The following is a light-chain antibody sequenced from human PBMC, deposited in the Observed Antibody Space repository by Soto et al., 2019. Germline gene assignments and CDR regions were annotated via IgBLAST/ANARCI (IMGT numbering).Light chain of an antibody. J-gene: IGLJ2*01. V-gene: IGLV1-47*01. CDR1: SSTIGSNN. Sequence: QSVLTQPPSASGTPGQRVTVSCSGSSSTIGSNNVAWYKKLAGSAPKLLIYENDQRPSGVPDRFSGSKSGTSASLAISGLRPEDEATYYCSTWDDSLNSVLFGGGTQLTVL. CDR3: STWDDSLNSVL. CDR2: END.